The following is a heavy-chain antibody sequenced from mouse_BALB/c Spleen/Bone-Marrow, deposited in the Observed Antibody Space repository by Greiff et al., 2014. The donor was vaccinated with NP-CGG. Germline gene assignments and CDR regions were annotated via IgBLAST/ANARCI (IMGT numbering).Heavy chain of an antibody. V-gene: IGHV14-3*02. CDR3: ARYYYGSSSLAY. CDR1: GFNIKDTY. J-gene: IGHJ3*01. Sequence: VQLKESGAELVKPGASVRLSCTASGFNIKDTYMHWVKQRPEQGLEWIGRIDPANGNTKYDPKFQGKATITADTSSNTAYLRLSSLTSEDTAVYYCARYYYGSSSLAYWGQGTMVTVSA. CDR2: IDPANGNT. D-gene: IGHD1-1*01.